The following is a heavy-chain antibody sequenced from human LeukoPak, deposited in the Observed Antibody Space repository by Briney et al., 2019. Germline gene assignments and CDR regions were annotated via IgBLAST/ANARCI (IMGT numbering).Heavy chain of an antibody. D-gene: IGHD2-15*01. CDR1: GGSITSDSYY. CDR2: IYTSGST. Sequence: PSETLSLTCTVSGGSITSDSYYWNWIRQPAGKGLEWIGRIYTSGSTNYNPSLKSRLTISVDTAKNQFSLKLSSVTAADTAVYYCARALSIVVAGQGSWFDYWGQGTLVTVSS. J-gene: IGHJ4*02. CDR3: ARALSIVVAGQGSWFDY. V-gene: IGHV4-61*02.